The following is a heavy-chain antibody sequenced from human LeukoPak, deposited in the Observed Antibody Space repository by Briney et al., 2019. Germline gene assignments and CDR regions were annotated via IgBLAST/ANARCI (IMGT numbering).Heavy chain of an antibody. V-gene: IGHV1-24*01. CDR2: FDPEDGEI. CDR3: ATANRLTRDSSGYYPDS. D-gene: IGHD3-22*01. CDR1: GYTLTELS. J-gene: IGHJ4*02. Sequence: GASVKVSCEVSGYTLTELSTHWVRQAPGMGLEWMGGFDPEDGEIVYAQNFQGRVTMTEDTSTDTAYMELSSLRSEDTAIYYCATANRLTRDSSGYYPDSWGQGTLVTVSS.